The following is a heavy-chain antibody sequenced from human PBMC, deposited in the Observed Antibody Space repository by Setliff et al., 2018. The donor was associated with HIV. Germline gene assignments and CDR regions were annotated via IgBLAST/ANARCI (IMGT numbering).Heavy chain of an antibody. J-gene: IGHJ5*02. D-gene: IGHD6-13*01. CDR3: ASQAQRIAAAGTGWFDP. V-gene: IGHV4-59*05. CDR1: GGSISNYY. Sequence: SETLSLTCTVSGGSISNYYWSWIRQPPGKGLEWIGSIYFSGSTYYNPSLKSRVTISVDTSKNQFSLKLSSVTAADTAVYYCASQAQRIAAAGTGWFDPWGQGTLVTVS. CDR2: IYFSGST.